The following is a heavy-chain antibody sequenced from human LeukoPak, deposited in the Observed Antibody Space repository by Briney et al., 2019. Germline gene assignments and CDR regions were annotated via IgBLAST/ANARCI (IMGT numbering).Heavy chain of an antibody. CDR3: ASPFGWLPR. J-gene: IGHJ4*02. Sequence: SETLSLTCTVSGGSISSGSYYWSWIRRPAGKGLEWIGRIYTSGSTNYNPSLKSRVTISVDTPKNQFSLKLSSVTAADTAVYYCASPFGWLPRWGQGTLVTVSS. CDR2: IYTSGST. D-gene: IGHD3-10*01. CDR1: GGSISSGSYY. V-gene: IGHV4-61*02.